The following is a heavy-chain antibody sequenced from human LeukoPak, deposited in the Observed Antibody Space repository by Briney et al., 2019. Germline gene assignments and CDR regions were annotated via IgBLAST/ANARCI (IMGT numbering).Heavy chain of an antibody. CDR1: GGSISGSDYY. V-gene: IGHV4-39*07. CDR3: VHYYRF. D-gene: IGHD3-10*01. J-gene: IGHJ4*02. Sequence: SETLSLTCTVSGGSISGSDYYWGWIRQPPGKGLEWIGSITYGGSTSDNPSLNSRLSISLDTSKNQFSLKLTSVTAADTAVYYCVHYYRFWGPGTLVTVSS. CDR2: ITYGGST.